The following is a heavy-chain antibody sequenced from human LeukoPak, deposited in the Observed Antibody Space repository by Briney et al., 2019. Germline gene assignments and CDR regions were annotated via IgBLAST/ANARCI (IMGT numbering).Heavy chain of an antibody. V-gene: IGHV3-20*04. CDR1: GFTFDDYG. J-gene: IGHJ2*01. Sequence: GGSLRLSCAASGFTFDDYGMSWVRQVPGKGLEWVSGINWNGGSTGNADSVKGRFTISRDNAKNSLYLQMNNLNAEDTAVYYCTRIMRQSSGYYSWWYFDLWGRGTLVTVSS. CDR2: INWNGGST. D-gene: IGHD3-22*01. CDR3: TRIMRQSSGYYSWWYFDL.